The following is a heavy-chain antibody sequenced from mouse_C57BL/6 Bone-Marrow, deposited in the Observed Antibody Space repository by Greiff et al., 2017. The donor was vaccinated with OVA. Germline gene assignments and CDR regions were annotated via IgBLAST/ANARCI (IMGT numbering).Heavy chain of an antibody. CDR2: IDPETGGT. J-gene: IGHJ4*01. CDR3: TRVYSNYYAMDY. V-gene: IGHV1-15*01. CDR1: GYTFTDYE. Sequence: QVQLKQSGAELVRPGASVTLSCKASGYTFTDYEMHWVKQTPVHGLEWIGAIDPETGGTAYNQKFKGKAILTADKSSSPAYMELRSLTSEDSAVYYCTRVYSNYYAMDYWGQGTSVTVSS. D-gene: IGHD2-5*01.